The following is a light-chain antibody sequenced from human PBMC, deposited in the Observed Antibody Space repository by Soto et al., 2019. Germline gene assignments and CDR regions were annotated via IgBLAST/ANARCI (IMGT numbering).Light chain of an antibody. CDR2: AAS. CDR1: QSVRSN. Sequence: ERVVTRAWGTRSLSPGARATLSFRASQSVRSNLAWYQQKPGQAPRLVIYAASTRATGIPDRFSGSGSGTEFTLTIISLQPDDVAIYYCQQYNDYSWTFGQGTKVDIK. V-gene: IGKV3-15*01. J-gene: IGKJ1*01. CDR3: QQYNDYSWT.